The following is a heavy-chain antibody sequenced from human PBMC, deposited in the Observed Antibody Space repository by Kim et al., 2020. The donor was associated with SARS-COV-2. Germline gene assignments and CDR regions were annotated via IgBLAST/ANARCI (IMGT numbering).Heavy chain of an antibody. D-gene: IGHD3-10*01. CDR1: GDSISSSSNY. CDR2: FYYIGST. CDR3: ARLDGSGGGFDY. V-gene: IGHV4-39*01. Sequence: SETLSLTCAVSGDSISSSSNYWGWIRQPPGKGLEWIGSFYYIGSTYYNPSIKSRVTISADTSKNQLSLKLTSVTAADTAVYYCARLDGSGGGFDYWGQGALVTVSS. J-gene: IGHJ4*02.